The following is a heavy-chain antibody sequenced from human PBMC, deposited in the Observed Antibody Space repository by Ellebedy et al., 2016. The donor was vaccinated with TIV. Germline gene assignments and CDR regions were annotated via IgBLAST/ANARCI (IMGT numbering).Heavy chain of an antibody. Sequence: GESLKISXAASGFTFSDYYMSWIRQAPGKGLEWISYISNSSDYTNYADSVKGRFSISRDNAKNSLYLQMNSLSAEDTAVYYCARAPCHTIICYLQYYFDYWGQGTLVTVSS. D-gene: IGHD3-22*01. J-gene: IGHJ4*02. CDR1: GFTFSDYY. CDR3: ARAPCHTIICYLQYYFDY. V-gene: IGHV3-11*06. CDR2: ISNSSDYT.